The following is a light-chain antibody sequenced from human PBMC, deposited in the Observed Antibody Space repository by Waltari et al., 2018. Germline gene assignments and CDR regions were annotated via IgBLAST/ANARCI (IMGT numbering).Light chain of an antibody. Sequence: AIRMTQSPSSFSASTGDRVTITCRASQGISSYLAWYQQKPGQAPKILIYAASTLQSGVPSRFSGSGSGTDFTLTISCLQSEDFATYYCQQYYSYPWTFGQGTKVEIK. CDR3: QQYYSYPWT. V-gene: IGKV1-8*01. CDR1: QGISSY. J-gene: IGKJ1*01. CDR2: AAS.